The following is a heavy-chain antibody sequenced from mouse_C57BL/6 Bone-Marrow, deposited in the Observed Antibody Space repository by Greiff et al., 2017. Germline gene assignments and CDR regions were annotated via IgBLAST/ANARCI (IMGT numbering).Heavy chain of an antibody. J-gene: IGHJ4*01. D-gene: IGHD2-5*01. Sequence: VQLQESVAELVRPGTSVKESCKASGYAIPNSLLEWVKQRTGQGLEWIGVNNPGSGGTTYNEKFKGKETLTADKSSSTAYMQLSSLTSDDSAVYFCAISYYSNLYYYAMDYWGQGASVTGFS. CDR3: AISYYSNLYYYAMDY. CDR2: NNPGSGGT. CDR1: GYAIPNSL. V-gene: IGHV1-54*01.